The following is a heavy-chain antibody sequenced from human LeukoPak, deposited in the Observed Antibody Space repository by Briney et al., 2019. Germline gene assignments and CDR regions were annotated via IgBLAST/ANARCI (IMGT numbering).Heavy chain of an antibody. J-gene: IGHJ4*02. D-gene: IGHD2-2*01. Sequence: ASVKVSCKASGYTFTSYGISWVRQAPGQGLEWMGWISAYNGNTNYAQKLQGRVTMTTDTSTSTAYMELRSLRSDDTAVYYCAKDRYYCSSTSCPYYFDYWGQGTLVTVSS. CDR1: GYTFTSYG. CDR3: AKDRYYCSSTSCPYYFDY. V-gene: IGHV1-18*01. CDR2: ISAYNGNT.